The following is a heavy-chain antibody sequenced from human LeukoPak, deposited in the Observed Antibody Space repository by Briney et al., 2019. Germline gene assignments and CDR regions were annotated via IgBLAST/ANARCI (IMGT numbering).Heavy chain of an antibody. V-gene: IGHV3-7*01. J-gene: IGHJ4*02. Sequence: GGSLRLSCAASGFTFDDYAMHWVRQAPGKGLEWVANIKEDGSQIYYADSVKGRFTISRDNPKNSVSLQMNSLRAEDTAVYYCAGSSGWLFDYWGQGTLVAVSS. CDR1: GFTFDDYA. CDR3: AGSSGWLFDY. D-gene: IGHD6-19*01. CDR2: IKEDGSQI.